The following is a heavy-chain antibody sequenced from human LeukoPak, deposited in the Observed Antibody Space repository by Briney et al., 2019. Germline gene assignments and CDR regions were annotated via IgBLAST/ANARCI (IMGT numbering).Heavy chain of an antibody. D-gene: IGHD6-13*01. J-gene: IGHJ4*02. CDR1: GYSENFYG. V-gene: IGHV7-4-1*02. CDR2: INTNTGNP. CDR3: ARGSVAAAVSY. Sequence: ASVKVSCKTSGYSENFYGITWVRQAPGQGLEWMGWINTNTGNPTYAQGFTGRSVFSLDTSVSTAYLQISSLKAEDTAVYYCARGSVAAAVSYWGQGTLVTVSS.